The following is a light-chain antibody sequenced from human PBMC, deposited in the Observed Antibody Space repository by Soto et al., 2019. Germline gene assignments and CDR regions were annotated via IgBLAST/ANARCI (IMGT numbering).Light chain of an antibody. CDR1: QSVSSN. J-gene: IGKJ1*01. CDR2: GAS. V-gene: IGKV3-15*01. Sequence: EVVMTQSPATLSVSPGERATLSCRASQSVSSNLAWYQQKPGQAPRLLIYGASTRATGISARFSGSGSGTEFTLTISSLQSEDFAAYYCLQYNNWPKTFGRGTKVDIK. CDR3: LQYNNWPKT.